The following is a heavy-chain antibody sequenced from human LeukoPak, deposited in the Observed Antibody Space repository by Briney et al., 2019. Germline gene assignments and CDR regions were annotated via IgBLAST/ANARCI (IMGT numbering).Heavy chain of an antibody. J-gene: IGHJ5*02. D-gene: IGHD2-2*01. CDR3: AREVDAAAAYNWFDP. CDR2: IYYSGST. CDR1: GGSISRSSYY. Sequence: PSETPSLTCTVSGGSISRSSYYWVWIRQPPGKGLEWIGTIYYSGSTYYNPSLKSRVTISADTSKNQFSLKLSSVTAADTAGYYCAREVDAAAAYNWFDPWGQGTLVTVSS. V-gene: IGHV4-39*07.